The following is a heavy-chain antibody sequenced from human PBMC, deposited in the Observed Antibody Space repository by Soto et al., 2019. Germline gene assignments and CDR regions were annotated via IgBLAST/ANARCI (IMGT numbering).Heavy chain of an antibody. CDR1: GGTFRSYA. CDR3: ARAIFGVVILAYGMDV. V-gene: IGHV1-69*13. D-gene: IGHD3-3*01. J-gene: IGHJ6*02. Sequence: GASVKVSGKASGGTFRSYAISWVRQAPGQGLEWMGGIIPIFGTANYAQKFQGRVTITADESTSTAYMELSSLRSEDTAVYYCARAIFGVVILAYGMDVWGQGTTVTVSS. CDR2: IIPIFGTA.